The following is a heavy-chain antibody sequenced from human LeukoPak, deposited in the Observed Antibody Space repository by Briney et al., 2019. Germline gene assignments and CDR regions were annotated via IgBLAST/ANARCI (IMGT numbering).Heavy chain of an antibody. CDR1: GFTFSSYS. CDR2: ISSSSSYI. D-gene: IGHD5-12*01. CDR3: AIPSHSRWGAFDI. J-gene: IGHJ3*02. Sequence: GGSLRLSCAASGFTFSSYSMNWVRQAPGKGLEWVSSISSSSSYIYYADSVKGRFTISRDNAKTSLYLQMSSLRAEDTAVYYCAIPSHSRWGAFDIWGQGTMVTVSS. V-gene: IGHV3-21*01.